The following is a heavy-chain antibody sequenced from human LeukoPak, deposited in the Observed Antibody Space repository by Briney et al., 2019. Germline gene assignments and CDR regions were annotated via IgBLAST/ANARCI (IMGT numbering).Heavy chain of an antibody. V-gene: IGHV1-2*02. D-gene: IGHD2-2*02. Sequence: GASVKVSCKASGYTFTGYYMHWVRQAPGQGLEWMGWINPNSGGTNYAQKFQGRVTMTRDTSISTAYMELSRLRSDDTAVYYCAREYIVVVPAAIRPFDIWGQGTMVTVSS. J-gene: IGHJ3*02. CDR1: GYTFTGYY. CDR2: INPNSGGT. CDR3: AREYIVVVPAAIRPFDI.